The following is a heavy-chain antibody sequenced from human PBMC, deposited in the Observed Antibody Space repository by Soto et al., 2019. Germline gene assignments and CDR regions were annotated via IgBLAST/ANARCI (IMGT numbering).Heavy chain of an antibody. CDR3: ARGRISRFCIGVSCSSYYHYYYMDV. CDR2: INHSGST. V-gene: IGHV4-34*01. D-gene: IGHD2-15*01. Sequence: SETLSLTCAVYGGSFIGYYWSWIRQPPGKGLEWIGEINHSGSTNYNPSLKSRVTISVDTSKNQFSLKLSSVTAADTAVYYCARGRISRFCIGVSCSSYYHYYYMDVWGKGTTVTVSS. CDR1: GGSFIGYY. J-gene: IGHJ6*03.